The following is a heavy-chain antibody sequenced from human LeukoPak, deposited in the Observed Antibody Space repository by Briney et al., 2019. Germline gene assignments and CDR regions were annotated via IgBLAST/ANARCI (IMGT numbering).Heavy chain of an antibody. J-gene: IGHJ3*02. CDR3: ARQVAAPADAFDI. CDR1: GYSFTTYW. CDR2: IYPGDSDT. Sequence: GESLKISCKGSGYSFTTYWIGWVRQMPGKGLEWMGIIYPGDSDTRYSPSFQGQVTISVDKSISTAYLQWSSLKASDIAMYYCARQVAAPADAFDIWGQGTMVTVSS. D-gene: IGHD1-26*01. V-gene: IGHV5-51*01.